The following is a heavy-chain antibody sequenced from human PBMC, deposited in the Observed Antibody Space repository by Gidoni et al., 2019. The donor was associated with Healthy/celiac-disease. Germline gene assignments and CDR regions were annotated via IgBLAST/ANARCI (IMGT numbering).Heavy chain of an antibody. CDR3: ALLATQTTVTTRDFDY. CDR2: IWYDGSNK. J-gene: IGHJ4*02. CDR1: GFTFSSYG. V-gene: IGHV3-33*01. Sequence: QVQLLESGGGVVQPGRSLRPSCAASGFTFSSYGMHWVRQAPGKGLEWVAVIWYDGSNKYYADSVKGRFTISRDNSKNTLYLQMNSLRAEDTAVYYCALLATQTTVTTRDFDYWGQGTLVTVSS. D-gene: IGHD4-17*01.